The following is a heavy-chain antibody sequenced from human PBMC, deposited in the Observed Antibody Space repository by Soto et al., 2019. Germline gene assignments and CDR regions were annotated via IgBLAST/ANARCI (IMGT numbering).Heavy chain of an antibody. V-gene: IGHV4-31*03. D-gene: IGHD3-22*01. CDR1: GGSISSGGYY. Sequence: SETLSLTCTVSGGSISSGGYYWSWIRQHPGKGLEWIWYIYYSGSIYYNPSLKIRVTISVDTSKNQFSLKLSSVTAADTAVYYCAREHGFTMIVVGLWGQGTLVTVSS. CDR2: IYYSGSI. J-gene: IGHJ4*02. CDR3: AREHGFTMIVVGL.